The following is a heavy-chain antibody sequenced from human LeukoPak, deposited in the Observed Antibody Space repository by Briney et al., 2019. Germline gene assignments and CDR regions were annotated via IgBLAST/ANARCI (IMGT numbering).Heavy chain of an antibody. J-gene: IGHJ4*02. CDR3: ASGGYSGSQSYNAY. CDR1: GGTFSSYA. CDR2: IIPILGIA. Sequence: ASVKLSCKASGGTFSSYAISWVRQAPGQGLEWMGRIIPILGIANYAQKFQGRVTITADKSTSTAYMELSSLRSEDTAVYYCASGGYSGSQSYNAYWGQGTLFTASS. D-gene: IGHD1-26*01. V-gene: IGHV1-69*04.